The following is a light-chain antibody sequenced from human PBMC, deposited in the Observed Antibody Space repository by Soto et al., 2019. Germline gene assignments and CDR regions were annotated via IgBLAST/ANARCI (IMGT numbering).Light chain of an antibody. CDR1: QTISSW. CDR3: QQLNSYPHT. V-gene: IGKV1-5*03. Sequence: DIQMTQSPSTLSGSVGDRVTSTCRASQTISSWLAWYQQKPGKAPKLLIYKASTLKSGVPSGFSGSGSGTDFTLTISSLQPEDFATYYCQQLNSYPHTFGGGTKVDIK. CDR2: KAS. J-gene: IGKJ4*01.